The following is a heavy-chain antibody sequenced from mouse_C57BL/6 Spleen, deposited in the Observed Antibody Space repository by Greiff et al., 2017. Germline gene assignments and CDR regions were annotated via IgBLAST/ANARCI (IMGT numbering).Heavy chain of an antibody. V-gene: IGHV1-55*01. CDR1: GYTFTSYW. CDR2: IYPGSGST. J-gene: IGHJ1*03. Sequence: QVQLQQPGAELVKPGASVKMSCKASGYTFTSYWITWVKQRPGQGLEWIGDIYPGSGSTNYNEKFKSKATLTVDTSSSTAYMQLSSLTSEDSAVFFCARESCNYWYFDVWGTGTTVTVSS. CDR3: ARESCNYWYFDV.